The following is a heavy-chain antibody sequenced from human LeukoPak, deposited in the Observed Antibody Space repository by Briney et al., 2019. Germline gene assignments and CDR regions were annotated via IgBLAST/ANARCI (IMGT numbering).Heavy chain of an antibody. CDR2: IYHSGST. Sequence: SETLSLTCAVSGGPISSSNWWSWVRQPPGKGLEWIGEIYHSGSTNYNPSLKSRVTISVDKSKNQFSLKLSSVTAADTAVYYCARSYSKYNWFDPWGQGTLVTVSS. V-gene: IGHV4-4*02. CDR3: ARSYSKYNWFDP. J-gene: IGHJ5*02. D-gene: IGHD2-15*01. CDR1: GGPISSSNW.